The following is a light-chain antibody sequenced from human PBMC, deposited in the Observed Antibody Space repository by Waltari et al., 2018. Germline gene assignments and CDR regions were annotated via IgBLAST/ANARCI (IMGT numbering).Light chain of an antibody. Sequence: DIVMTQSPATLSVSPGERATLSCRASQSVFSNLAWYQQKPGQAPRLLIFGAYTRATDIPGRFSGSGSGTEITLTISSLQSEDAAVYYCLQYNDWPPWTFGQGNTVEIK. V-gene: IGKV3-15*01. CDR2: GAY. CDR3: LQYNDWPPWT. J-gene: IGKJ1*01. CDR1: QSVFSN.